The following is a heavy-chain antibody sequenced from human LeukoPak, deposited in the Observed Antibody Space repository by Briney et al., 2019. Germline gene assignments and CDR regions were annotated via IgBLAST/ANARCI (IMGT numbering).Heavy chain of an antibody. Sequence: ASVKVSCKASGYTFTSYGISWVRQAPGQGLEWMGWITAFNGNANYAQKFQGRVTMTTDTSTTTAYMELRSLRSDDTAMYYCARTISGYPPLDLWGQGTMVTVSS. CDR3: ARTISGYPPLDL. V-gene: IGHV1-18*01. CDR2: ITAFNGNA. D-gene: IGHD5-12*01. CDR1: GYTFTSYG. J-gene: IGHJ3*01.